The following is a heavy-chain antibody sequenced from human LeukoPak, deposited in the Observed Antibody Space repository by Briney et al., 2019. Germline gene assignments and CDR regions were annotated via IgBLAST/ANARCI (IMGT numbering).Heavy chain of an antibody. Sequence: SETLSLTCAVYGGSFSTYYWIWIRQPPGKGLEWIGEINHSGSSNYNPSLKSRVTISVDTSKNQFSLKLSSVTAADTAVYYCASHSRDGYNFRYYYYMDVWGKGTTVTVSS. J-gene: IGHJ6*03. V-gene: IGHV4-34*01. CDR2: INHSGSS. CDR1: GGSFSTYY. D-gene: IGHD5-24*01. CDR3: ASHSRDGYNFRYYYYMDV.